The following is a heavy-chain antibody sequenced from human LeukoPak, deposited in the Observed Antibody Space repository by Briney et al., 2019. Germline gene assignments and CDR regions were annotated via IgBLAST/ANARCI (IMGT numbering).Heavy chain of an antibody. D-gene: IGHD4-11*01. Sequence: GGSLRLSCAASGFTFSSYWMSWVRQAPGKGLEWVANIKQDGSEKYYVDSVKGRFTISRDNAKNSLYLQMNSLRAEDTAVYYCARDSAYSNYGWFDPWGQGTLVTVSS. J-gene: IGHJ5*02. CDR3: ARDSAYSNYGWFDP. CDR1: GFTFSSYW. CDR2: IKQDGSEK. V-gene: IGHV3-7*01.